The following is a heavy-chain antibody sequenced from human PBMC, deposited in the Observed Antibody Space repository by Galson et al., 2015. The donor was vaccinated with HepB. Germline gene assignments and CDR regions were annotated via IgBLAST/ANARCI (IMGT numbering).Heavy chain of an antibody. Sequence: SVKVSCKASGYTFTSYGISWVRQAPGQGLEWMGWISAYNGNTNYAQKLQGRVTMTTDTSTSTAYMGLRSLRSDDTAVYYCARDLTMIDRTVGLWGQGTLVTVSS. CDR2: ISAYNGNT. CDR1: GYTFTSYG. J-gene: IGHJ4*02. CDR3: ARDLTMIDRTVGL. V-gene: IGHV1-18*01. D-gene: IGHD3-22*01.